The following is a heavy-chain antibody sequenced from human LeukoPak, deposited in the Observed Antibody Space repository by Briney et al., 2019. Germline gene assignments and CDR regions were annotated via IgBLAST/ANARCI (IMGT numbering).Heavy chain of an antibody. CDR3: VGVLAAIWDSTFDY. Sequence: PGGSLRLSCAASGFTFSSYSMNWVRQAPGKGLEWVSYISSSSSTIYYADSVKGRFTISRDNAKNSLYLQMNSLRAEDTAVYYCVGVLAAIWDSTFDYWGQGTLVTVSS. V-gene: IGHV3-48*01. D-gene: IGHD2-2*01. CDR1: GFTFSSYS. CDR2: ISSSSSTI. J-gene: IGHJ4*02.